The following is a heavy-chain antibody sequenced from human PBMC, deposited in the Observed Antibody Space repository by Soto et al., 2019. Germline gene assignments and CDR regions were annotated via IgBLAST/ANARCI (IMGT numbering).Heavy chain of an antibody. D-gene: IGHD6-19*01. V-gene: IGHV3-9*01. CDR2: ISWNSGSI. CDR3: AKDRSSSGWYGGYFDY. Sequence: GGSLRLSCAASGFTFDDYAMHWVRQAPGKGLEWVSGISWNSGSIGYADSVKGRFTISRDNAKNSLYLQMNSLRAEDTALYYCAKDRSSSGWYGGYFDYWGQGTLVTSPQ. J-gene: IGHJ4*02. CDR1: GFTFDDYA.